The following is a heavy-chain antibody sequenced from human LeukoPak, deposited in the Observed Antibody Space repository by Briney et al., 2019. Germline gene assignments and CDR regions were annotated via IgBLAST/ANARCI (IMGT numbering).Heavy chain of an antibody. J-gene: IGHJ4*02. CDR1: GYIFTSYH. Sequence: ASVKVSCKASGYIFTSYHMHWVRQAPGQGLEWMGIINPNSGSASYAQEFQGRVTVTRDTSTSTVYMELSSLRSEDTAVYYCARGLYSGWYVYWGQGTLVTVSS. V-gene: IGHV1-46*01. D-gene: IGHD6-19*01. CDR2: INPNSGSA. CDR3: ARGLYSGWYVY.